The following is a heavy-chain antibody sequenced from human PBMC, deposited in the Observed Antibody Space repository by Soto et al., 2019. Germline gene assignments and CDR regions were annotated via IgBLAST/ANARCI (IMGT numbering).Heavy chain of an antibody. Sequence: PGGSLRLSCAASGFTFSSYAMSWVRQAPGKGLEWVSAISGSGGSTYYADSVKGRFTISRDNSKNTLYLQMNSLRAEDTAVYYCARANTYYDSSGYPDAFDIWGQGTMVTVSS. CDR1: GFTFSSYA. V-gene: IGHV3-23*01. CDR2: ISGSGGST. D-gene: IGHD3-22*01. CDR3: ARANTYYDSSGYPDAFDI. J-gene: IGHJ3*02.